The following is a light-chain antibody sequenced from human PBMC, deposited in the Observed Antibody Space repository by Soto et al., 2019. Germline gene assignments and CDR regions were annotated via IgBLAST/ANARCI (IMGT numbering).Light chain of an antibody. Sequence: EIVLTQSPGTLSLSPGESATLSCRASQSVSSSYLTWYQQKPGQAPRLLISGASSRATGIPDRFSGSGSGTDFTLTISGLEPEDFAVYYCQHYGSSPPMYTFGQGTKLEIK. J-gene: IGKJ2*01. CDR3: QHYGSSPPMYT. CDR1: QSVSSSY. CDR2: GAS. V-gene: IGKV3-20*01.